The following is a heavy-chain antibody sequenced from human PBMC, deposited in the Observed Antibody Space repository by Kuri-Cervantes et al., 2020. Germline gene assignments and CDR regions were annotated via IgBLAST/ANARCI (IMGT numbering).Heavy chain of an antibody. Sequence: ASVKVSCKASGYTFTSYGISWVRQVPGQGLEWMGWISAYNGNTNYAQKLQGRVTMTTDTSTSTAYMELRSLRSDDTAVYYCARVIHEPSVLSDAIWFDPWGQGTLVTVSS. D-gene: IGHD2-8*02. J-gene: IGHJ5*02. CDR3: ARVIHEPSVLSDAIWFDP. CDR2: ISAYNGNT. V-gene: IGHV1-18*01. CDR1: GYTFTSYG.